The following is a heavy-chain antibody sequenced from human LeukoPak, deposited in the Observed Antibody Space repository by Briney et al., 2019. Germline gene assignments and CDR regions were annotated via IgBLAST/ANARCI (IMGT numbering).Heavy chain of an antibody. V-gene: IGHV3-53*01. J-gene: IGHJ4*02. CDR1: GFTVSSKY. CDR3: ARAEQWLAFDY. Sequence: GGSLRLSCAASGFTVSSKYMSWVRQAPGKGLEWVLVIYSGGSTNYADSVKGRFTISRDNSKNTLYLQMNSLRAEDTAVYYCARAEQWLAFDYWGQGTLVTVSS. D-gene: IGHD6-19*01. CDR2: IYSGGST.